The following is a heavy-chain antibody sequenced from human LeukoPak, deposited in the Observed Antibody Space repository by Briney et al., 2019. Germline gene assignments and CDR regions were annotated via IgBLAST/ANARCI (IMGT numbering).Heavy chain of an antibody. CDR2: IIPIFGTA. J-gene: IGHJ4*02. Sequence: ASVKVSCKASGGTFSSYAISWVRQAPGQGLEWMGGIIPIFGTANYAQKFQGRVTITADESTSTAYMELSSLRSEDTAVYYCASPAVRHSGSFDYWGQGTLVTVSS. CDR1: GGTFSSYA. V-gene: IGHV1-69*13. CDR3: ASPAVRHSGSFDY. D-gene: IGHD3-10*01.